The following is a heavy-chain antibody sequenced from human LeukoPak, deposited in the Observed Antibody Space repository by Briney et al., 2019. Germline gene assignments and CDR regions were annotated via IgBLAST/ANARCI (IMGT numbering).Heavy chain of an antibody. J-gene: IGHJ6*04. D-gene: IGHD2-15*01. CDR3: ARVPNIVGGSGMDV. CDR1: GFTFSSYG. CDR2: ISSSSTSI. V-gene: IGHV3-21*01. Sequence: GGSLRLSCAASGFTFSSYGMHWVRQAPGKGLGWVSSISSSSTSIYYADSVKGRFTISRDNAKNSLYLQMNSLRAEDTAVYYCARVPNIVGGSGMDVWGKGTTVTVSS.